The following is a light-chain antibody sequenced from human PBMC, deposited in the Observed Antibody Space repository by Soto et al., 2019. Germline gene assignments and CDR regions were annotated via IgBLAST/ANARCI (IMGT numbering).Light chain of an antibody. Sequence: EIVMTQSPATLSVSPGERATLSCRASQSVSSNLAWYQQNPGQAPRLLIYGASTRATGIPARFSGSASGTEVALSISSLQSEDFAVYSCQDYNNWPPLTFGGGTKVEIK. CDR3: QDYNNWPPLT. J-gene: IGKJ4*01. CDR1: QSVSSN. CDR2: GAS. V-gene: IGKV3-15*01.